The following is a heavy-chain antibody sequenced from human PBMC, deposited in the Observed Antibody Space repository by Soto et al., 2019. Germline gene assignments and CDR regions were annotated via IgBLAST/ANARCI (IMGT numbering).Heavy chain of an antibody. J-gene: IGHJ4*02. D-gene: IGHD3-9*01. CDR1: GGTFRGMTWY. CDR3: ATLHFDFADY. CDR2: IHYSGST. Sequence: PSEPLSLKCNISGGTFRGMTWYWVSIRQPPGKGLEWIGSIHYSGSTYYQPSLKNRVIISADMSRNEVSLKLSSVTAADTAVYYCATLHFDFADYWGQGIPVTGSS. V-gene: IGHV4-39*01.